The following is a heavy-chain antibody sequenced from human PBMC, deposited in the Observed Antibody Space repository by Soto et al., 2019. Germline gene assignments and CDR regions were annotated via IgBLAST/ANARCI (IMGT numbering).Heavy chain of an antibody. V-gene: IGHV4-4*02. Sequence: SXTLSLTCSVSGGSISSSNWWSWVRQPPGKGLEWIGEIYHSGSTNYNPSLKSRVTISVDKSKNQFSLKLSSVTAADTAVYYFASAVAGIGGLDVWGQGTTVTVSS. CDR1: GGSISSSNW. J-gene: IGHJ6*02. D-gene: IGHD6-19*01. CDR2: IYHSGST. CDR3: ASAVAGIGGLDV.